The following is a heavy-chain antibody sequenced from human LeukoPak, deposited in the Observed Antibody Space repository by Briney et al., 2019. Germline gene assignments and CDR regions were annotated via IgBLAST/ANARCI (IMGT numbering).Heavy chain of an antibody. V-gene: IGHV3-64*01. J-gene: IGHJ4*02. Sequence: GGSLRLSCAASGFTFSSYAMHWVRQAPGKGLEYVSAISSNRGSTYYANSVKGRFTISRDNSKNTLYLQMGSLRAEDTAVYYCARDGPLGSYDSSGYYYGLFDYWGQGTLVTVSS. D-gene: IGHD3-22*01. CDR2: ISSNRGST. CDR3: ARDGPLGSYDSSGYYYGLFDY. CDR1: GFTFSSYA.